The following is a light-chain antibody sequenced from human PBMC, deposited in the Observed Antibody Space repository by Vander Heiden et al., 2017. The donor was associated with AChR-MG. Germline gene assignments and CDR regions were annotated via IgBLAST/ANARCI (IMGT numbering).Light chain of an antibody. Sequence: DIQMTQSPSSLSASVGDRVTITCQASQDISNYLNWYQQKPGKAPKLLIYDASKLEKGVPSRFSGSGSGTDFTFTISSLQPEDIAKYYWQQDDNLWTFGQGTKVEIK. CDR3: QQDDNLWT. V-gene: IGKV1-33*01. CDR1: QDISNY. CDR2: DAS. J-gene: IGKJ1*01.